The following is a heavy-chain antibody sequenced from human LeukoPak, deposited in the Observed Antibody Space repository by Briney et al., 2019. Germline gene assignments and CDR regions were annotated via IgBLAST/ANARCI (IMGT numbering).Heavy chain of an antibody. CDR3: ARLRGSPYYFDY. V-gene: IGHV1-69*05. Sequence: GASVKVSCKASGGTFSSYAISWVRQAPGQGLEWMGGIIPIFGTANYAQKFQGRVTITTDESTSTAYMELSSLRSEDTAVYYCARLRGSPYYFDYWGQGTLVTVSS. CDR2: IIPIFGTA. CDR1: GGTFSSYA. J-gene: IGHJ4*02. D-gene: IGHD5-12*01.